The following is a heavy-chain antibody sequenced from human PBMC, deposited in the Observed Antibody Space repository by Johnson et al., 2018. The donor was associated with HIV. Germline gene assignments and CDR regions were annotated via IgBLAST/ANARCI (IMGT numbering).Heavy chain of an antibody. CDR1: GFTFSSYA. J-gene: IGHJ3*02. D-gene: IGHD2-21*01. V-gene: IGHV3-30*04. Sequence: QVQLVESGGGVVQSGRSLRLSCAASGFTFSSYAMHWVRQAPGKGLEWVAVISYDGSNKYYADSVRGRFTMSRDNSKNTLDLQMNNLRTEDSGVYYCAKSYCPGCDGFDIWGQGTMVTVSS. CDR3: AKSYCPGCDGFDI. CDR2: ISYDGSNK.